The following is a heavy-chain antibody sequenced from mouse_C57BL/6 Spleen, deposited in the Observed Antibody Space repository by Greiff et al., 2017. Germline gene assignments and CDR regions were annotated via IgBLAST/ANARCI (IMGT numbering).Heavy chain of an antibody. J-gene: IGHJ4*01. D-gene: IGHD2-1*01. CDR1: GYSFTDYN. CDR2: INPNYGTT. CDR3: ASNGNYESLYAMDY. V-gene: IGHV1-39*01. Sequence: LVESGPELVKPGASVKISCKASGYSFTDYNMNWVKQSNGKSLEWIGVINPNYGTTSYNQKFKGKATLTVDQSSSTAYMQLNSLTSEDSAVYYCASNGNYESLYAMDYWGQGTSVTVSS.